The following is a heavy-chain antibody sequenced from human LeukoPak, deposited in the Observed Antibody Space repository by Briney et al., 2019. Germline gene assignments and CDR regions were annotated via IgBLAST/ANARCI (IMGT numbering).Heavy chain of an antibody. J-gene: IGHJ4*02. CDR1: GGSISSYY. V-gene: IGHV4-59*01. D-gene: IGHD3-10*01. CDR2: IYYSGST. Sequence: SETLSLTCTVSGGSISSYYWGWIRQPPGKRLEWIGYIYYSGSTNYDPSLKSRVTISVDTSKNQFSLKMSSVTAADTAVYHCARVDYYGSGYFDFWGQGSLVTVSS. CDR3: ARVDYYGSGYFDF.